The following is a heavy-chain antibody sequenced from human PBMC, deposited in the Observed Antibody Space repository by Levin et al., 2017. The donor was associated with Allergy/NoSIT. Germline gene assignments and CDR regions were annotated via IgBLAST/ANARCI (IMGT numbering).Heavy chain of an antibody. Sequence: RSQTLSLTCSVSGDSISRGFYYWSWIRQPAGEGLEWIGRIYVTGSTTYSPSLKSRVTISLDRAKDQVSLKINSVTAADTAVYYFARDLEGFSGYKPYCYTDVWGKGTTVTVSS. CDR1: GDSISRGFYY. CDR2: IYVTGST. V-gene: IGHV4-61*02. CDR3: ARDLEGFSGYKPYCYTDV. D-gene: IGHD5-12*01. J-gene: IGHJ6*03.